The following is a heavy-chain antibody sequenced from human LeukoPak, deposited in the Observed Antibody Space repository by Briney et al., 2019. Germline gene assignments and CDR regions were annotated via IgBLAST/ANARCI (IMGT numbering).Heavy chain of an antibody. CDR3: GRHSRVDFWSGYHGGWFDP. D-gene: IGHD3-3*01. Sequence: KPSETLSLTCTVSGDSIISRNHYWDWIRQPPGKGLEWIGSTYYSGTTYYKPSLESRLTISVDTSKNQFSLKLSYVTAADTAVYYCGRHSRVDFWSGYHGGWFDPWGQGSLVTVSS. V-gene: IGHV4-39*01. CDR1: GDSIISRNHY. CDR2: TYYSGTT. J-gene: IGHJ5*02.